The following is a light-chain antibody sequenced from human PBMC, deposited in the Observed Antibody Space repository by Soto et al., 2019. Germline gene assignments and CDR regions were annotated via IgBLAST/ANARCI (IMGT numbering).Light chain of an antibody. Sequence: DIVMTQSPLSLSVTPGEPASISCRSSQSLVHSNGYKYLDWYLQKPGQSPQLLIYLGSSRASGVPDRFSGSGSGTDFTLKINRVEAEDVGVYYCMQALQTPYTFGQGTKLEIK. J-gene: IGKJ2*01. CDR2: LGS. CDR1: QSLVHSNGYKY. V-gene: IGKV2-28*01. CDR3: MQALQTPYT.